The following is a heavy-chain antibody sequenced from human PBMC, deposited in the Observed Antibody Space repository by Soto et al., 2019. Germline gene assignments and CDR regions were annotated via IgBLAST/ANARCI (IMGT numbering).Heavy chain of an antibody. D-gene: IGHD3-10*01. CDR2: IYYSGST. V-gene: IGHV4-39*01. CDR1: GGSICSSSYY. CDR3: ARQLLLLWFGELLYPEWFDP. Sequence: TSETLSLTCTVSGGSICSSSYYWGWIRQPPGKGLEWIGSIYYSGSTYYDPSLKSRVTISVDTSKNQFSLKLSSVTAVDTAVYYCARQLLLLWFGELLYPEWFDPWGQGTLVTVSS. J-gene: IGHJ5*02.